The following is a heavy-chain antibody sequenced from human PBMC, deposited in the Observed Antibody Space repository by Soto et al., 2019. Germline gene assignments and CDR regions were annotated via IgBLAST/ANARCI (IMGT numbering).Heavy chain of an antibody. D-gene: IGHD6-6*01. J-gene: IGHJ6*03. CDR1: GFTFDDYA. CDR3: AKDSSPRNYYYYYMDV. CDR2: ISWNSGSI. Sequence: GGSLRLSCAASGFTFDDYAMHWVRQAPGKGLEWVSGISWNSGSIGYADSVKGRFTISRDNAKNSLYLQMNSLRAEDTALYYCAKDSSPRNYYYYYMDVWGKGTTVTVSS. V-gene: IGHV3-9*01.